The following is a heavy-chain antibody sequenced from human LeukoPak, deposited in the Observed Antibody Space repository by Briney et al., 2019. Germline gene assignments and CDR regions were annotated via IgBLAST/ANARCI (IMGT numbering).Heavy chain of an antibody. CDR3: ARGGIVATILDAFDI. V-gene: IGHV3-30*04. CDR1: GFTFSSYA. Sequence: GRSLRLSCAAPGFTFSSYAMHWVRQAPGKGLEWVAVISYDGSNKYYADSVKGRFTISRDNSKNTLYLQMNSLRAEDTAEYYCARGGIVATILDAFDIWGQGTMVTVSS. J-gene: IGHJ3*02. D-gene: IGHD5-12*01. CDR2: ISYDGSNK.